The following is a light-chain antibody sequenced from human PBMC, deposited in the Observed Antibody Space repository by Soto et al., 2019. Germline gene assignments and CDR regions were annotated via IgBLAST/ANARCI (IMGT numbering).Light chain of an antibody. V-gene: IGKV1-5*03. CDR3: QHYDGFPWT. J-gene: IGKJ1*01. Sequence: DIQMTQSPSTLSASIGDRVTITCRASQNISNWLAWYQQKPGKAPKLLIYKASSLEGGVPSRFSGSASGTEFTLTISSLQPDDVATYYCQHYDGFPWTFGQGTKVEIK. CDR1: QNISNW. CDR2: KAS.